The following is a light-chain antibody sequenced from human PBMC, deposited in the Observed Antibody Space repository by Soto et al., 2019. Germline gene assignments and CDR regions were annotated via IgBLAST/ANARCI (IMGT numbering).Light chain of an antibody. CDR1: ESVSSN. CDR2: GAS. Sequence: EIVLTQSPATLSLSPGERVTLSCRASESVSSNLAWYQQKPGQAPRLLVYGASTRATGIPARFSGSGSGTEFTLTISSLQSEDFAVYYCQKYDNSPLKFGQGTKVDIK. J-gene: IGKJ1*01. CDR3: QKYDNSPLK. V-gene: IGKV3-15*01.